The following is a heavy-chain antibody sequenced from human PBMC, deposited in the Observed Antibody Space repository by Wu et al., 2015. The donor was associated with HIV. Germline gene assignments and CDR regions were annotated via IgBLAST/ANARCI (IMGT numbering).Heavy chain of an antibody. Sequence: QLVQSGAEVNEAWVLGXRXPARLLEHFSSYAISWVRQAPGQGLEWMGGIIPIFGTANYAQKFQGRVTITADESTSTAYMELSSLRSEDTAVYYCARYQLELGDWFDPWGQGTLVTVSS. J-gene: IGHJ5*02. D-gene: IGHD1-7*01. CDR3: ARYQLELGDWFDP. CDR2: IIPIFGTA. CDR1: EHFSSYA. V-gene: IGHV1-69*01.